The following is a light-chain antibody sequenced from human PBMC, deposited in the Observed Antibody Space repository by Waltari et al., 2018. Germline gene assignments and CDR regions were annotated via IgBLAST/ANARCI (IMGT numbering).Light chain of an antibody. J-gene: IGKJ1*01. Sequence: DIVMTQSPSTLSASPGERATLTCRASQSVSSNLNWYQQRPGQAPRFLIYVASIMESGIPARFSGSGSGTEFTLTISSLQSDDFAVYHCQQNNETPRTFGQGTKVEFK. CDR2: VAS. V-gene: IGKV3-15*01. CDR1: QSVSSN. CDR3: QQNNETPRT.